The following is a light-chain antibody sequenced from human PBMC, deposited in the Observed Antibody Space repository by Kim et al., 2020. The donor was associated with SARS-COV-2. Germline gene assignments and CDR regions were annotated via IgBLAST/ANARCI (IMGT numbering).Light chain of an antibody. V-gene: IGKV3-20*01. CDR1: QSIDNQF. Sequence: SPGEGATLSCRASQSIDNQFLAWYQQRPGQAPRLLIYSSSKRATDVPDRFSGSGFATDFTLTINRLEPEDFAVYYCQHYGVSPHTFGQGTKVDIK. J-gene: IGKJ2*01. CDR3: QHYGVSPHT. CDR2: SSS.